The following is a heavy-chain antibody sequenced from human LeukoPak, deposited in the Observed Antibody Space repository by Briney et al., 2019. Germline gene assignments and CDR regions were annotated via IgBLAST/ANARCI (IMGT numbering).Heavy chain of an antibody. CDR1: GFTFSSYG. V-gene: IGHV3-23*01. Sequence: PGGSLRLSCAASGFTFSSYGITWVRQAPGKGLEWVSGISGSGENTYYADSVKGRFTISRDNSKNTLHLQMNSLRAEDTAVYYCARDQYSYAHAAHWGQGTLVTVSS. J-gene: IGHJ4*02. CDR3: ARDQYSYAHAAH. CDR2: ISGSGENT. D-gene: IGHD5-18*01.